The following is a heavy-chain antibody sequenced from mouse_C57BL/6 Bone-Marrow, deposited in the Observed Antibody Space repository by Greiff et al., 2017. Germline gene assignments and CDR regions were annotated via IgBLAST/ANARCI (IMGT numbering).Heavy chain of an antibody. J-gene: IGHJ1*03. D-gene: IGHD1-1*01. CDR2: INPNYGTT. CDR3: ALYYYGSSYRWYFDV. Sequence: EVQLQQSGPELVKPGASVKISCKASGYSFTDYNLNWVKQSNGKSLEWIGVINPNYGTTSYNQKFKGKATLTVDQSSSTAYMQLNSLTSEDSAVYYCALYYYGSSYRWYFDVWGTGTTVTVSS. V-gene: IGHV1-39*01. CDR1: GYSFTDYN.